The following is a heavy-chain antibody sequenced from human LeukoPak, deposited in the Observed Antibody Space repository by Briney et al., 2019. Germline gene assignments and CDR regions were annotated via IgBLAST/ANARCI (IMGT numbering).Heavy chain of an antibody. CDR2: INTNTGNP. Sequence: ASVKVSCKASGYTFTSYAMNWVRQAPGQGLEWMGWINTNTGNPTYAQGFTGRFVFSLDTPVSTAYLQISSLKAEDTAVYYCARAGPDSGSYYWPYYYYGMDVWGQGTTVTVSS. CDR3: ARAGPDSGSYYWPYYYYGMDV. V-gene: IGHV7-4-1*02. CDR1: GYTFTSYA. J-gene: IGHJ6*02. D-gene: IGHD1-26*01.